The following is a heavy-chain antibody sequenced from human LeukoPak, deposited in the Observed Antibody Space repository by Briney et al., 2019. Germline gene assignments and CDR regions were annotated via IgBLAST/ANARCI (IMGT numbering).Heavy chain of an antibody. CDR3: ARDPTLSTNTAATSTFHLFDY. CDR1: GYTFTSYG. Sequence: ASVKVSCKASGYTFTSYGISWVRQAPGQGLEWMGWISAYNGNTNYAQKLQGRVTMTRDTSTSTAYMELRSLRSDDTAMYYCARDPTLSTNTAATSTFHLFDYWGQGTLVTVSS. V-gene: IGHV1-18*01. D-gene: IGHD6-13*01. J-gene: IGHJ4*02. CDR2: ISAYNGNT.